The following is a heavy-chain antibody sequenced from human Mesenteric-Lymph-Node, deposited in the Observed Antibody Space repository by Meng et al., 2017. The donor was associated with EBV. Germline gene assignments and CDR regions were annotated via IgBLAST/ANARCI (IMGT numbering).Heavy chain of an antibody. Sequence: LTQGGLRLWNLCQALSLTCAVYGGSFSGYNWSWIRQPPGKGLEWIGEINHSGSTNYNPSLKSRVPISVDTSKIQFSLKLSSVTAADTAVYYCRYYYDSSGYSLDYWGQGTLVTVSS. D-gene: IGHD3-22*01. CDR1: GGSFSGYN. CDR2: INHSGST. J-gene: IGHJ4*01. V-gene: IGHV4-34*01. CDR3: RYYYDSSGYSLDY.